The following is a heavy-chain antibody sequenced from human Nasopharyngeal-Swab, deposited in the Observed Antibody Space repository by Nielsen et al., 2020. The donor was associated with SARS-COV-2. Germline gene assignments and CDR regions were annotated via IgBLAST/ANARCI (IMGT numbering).Heavy chain of an antibody. D-gene: IGHD3-3*01. CDR3: ASCRTSITIFGVVIRNGMDV. CDR2: IYYSGST. Sequence: RQAPGKGLEWIGSIYYSGSTYNNPSLKSRVTISVDTSKNQFSLKLSSVTAADTAVYYCASCRTSITIFGVVIRNGMDVWGQGTTVTVSS. J-gene: IGHJ6*02. V-gene: IGHV4-39*01.